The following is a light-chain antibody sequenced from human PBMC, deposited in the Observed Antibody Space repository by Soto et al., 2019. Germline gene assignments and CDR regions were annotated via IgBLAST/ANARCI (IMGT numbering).Light chain of an antibody. CDR3: QQRNSYPLT. V-gene: IGKV1-9*01. CDR2: AAS. CDR1: QDISDY. J-gene: IGKJ4*01. Sequence: DIQLTQSPSFLSASVGDRVTITCRASQDISDYLAWYQQRPGKAPKLLIYAASTLQSGVPSRFSGSGSGTEFTLTISSLQHEDFATYSCQQRNSYPLTFGGGTKVEIK.